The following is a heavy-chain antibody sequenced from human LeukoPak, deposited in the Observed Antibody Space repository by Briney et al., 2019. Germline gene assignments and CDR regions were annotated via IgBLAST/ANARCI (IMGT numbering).Heavy chain of an antibody. D-gene: IGHD6-6*01. Sequence: ASVKVSCKASGYTFTGYYMHWVRQAPGEGLEWVGWINPNSGGTNYAQKFQGRVTMTRDTSISTAYMELSRLRSDDTAVYYCAREYGSSSLYYYYYYMDVWGKGTTVTVSS. CDR3: AREYGSSSLYYYYYYMDV. J-gene: IGHJ6*03. V-gene: IGHV1-2*02. CDR2: INPNSGGT. CDR1: GYTFTGYY.